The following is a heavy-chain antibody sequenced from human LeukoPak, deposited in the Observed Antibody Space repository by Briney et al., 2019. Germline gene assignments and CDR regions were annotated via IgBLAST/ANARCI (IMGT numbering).Heavy chain of an antibody. CDR1: GGSISSGDYY. J-gene: IGHJ4*02. V-gene: IGHV4-30-4*08. CDR3: ARAPWGYYYDSNGLFDY. CDR2: IYYSGST. D-gene: IGHD3-22*01. Sequence: SQTLSLTCTVSGGSISSGDYYWSWIRQPPGKGLEWIGYIYYSGSTYYNPSLKSRVTISVDTSKNQFSLKLSSVTAADTAVYYCARAPWGYYYDSNGLFDYWGQGTLVTVSS.